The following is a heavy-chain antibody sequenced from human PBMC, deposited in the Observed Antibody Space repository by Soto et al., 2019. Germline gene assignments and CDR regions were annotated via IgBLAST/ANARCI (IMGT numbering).Heavy chain of an antibody. CDR2: IKSKTDGGTT. CDR3: TNLGMKYSRGRYEFSD. J-gene: IGHJ4*02. V-gene: IGHV3-15*07. D-gene: IGHD6-19*01. CDR1: GFTFSNVW. Sequence: EAQLVESGGGLVKPGGALRLSCAASGFTFSNVWMNWVRQAPGKGLEWVGRIKSKTDGGTTDYAAPVKGRFTISRDDSKNTLYLQINSLKTEDTAVYYCTNLGMKYSRGRYEFSDWGQGTLVPVSS.